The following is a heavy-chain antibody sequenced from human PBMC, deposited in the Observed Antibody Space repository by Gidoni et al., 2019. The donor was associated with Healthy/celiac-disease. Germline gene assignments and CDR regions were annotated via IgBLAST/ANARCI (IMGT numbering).Heavy chain of an antibody. CDR2: IFSNDEK. CDR1: GFSLSNARMG. Sequence: QVTLKESGPVLVKPTETLTLTCTVSGFSLSNARMGVSWIRQPPGKALEWLAHIFSNDEKSYSTSLKSRLTISKDTSNSQVVLTMTNMDPVDTATYYCARMGEMSTTLIAFDIWAQGTMVTVSS. D-gene: IGHD1-1*01. V-gene: IGHV2-26*01. J-gene: IGHJ3*02. CDR3: ARMGEMSTTLIAFDI.